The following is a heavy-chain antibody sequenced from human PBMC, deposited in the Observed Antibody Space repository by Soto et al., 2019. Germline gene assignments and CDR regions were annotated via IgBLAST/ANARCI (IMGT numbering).Heavy chain of an antibody. CDR3: ARAVSQRGIPLLYFDY. Sequence: PSETLSLTCTVSGGSISSGDYYWSWIRQPPGKGLEWIGYIYYSGSTYYNPSLKSRVTISVDTSKNQFSLKLSSVTAADTAVYYCARAVSQRGIPLLYFDYWGQGTLVTVSS. CDR2: IYYSGST. CDR1: GGSISSGDYY. V-gene: IGHV4-30-4*01. J-gene: IGHJ4*02. D-gene: IGHD3-10*01.